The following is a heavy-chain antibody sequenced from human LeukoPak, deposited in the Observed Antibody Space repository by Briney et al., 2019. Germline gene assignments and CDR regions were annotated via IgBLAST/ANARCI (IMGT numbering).Heavy chain of an antibody. Sequence: GGSLRLSRAASGFTFSSYAMHWVRQAPGKGLEWVAVISYDGSNKYYADSVKGRFTISRDNSKNTLYLQMNSLRAEDTAVYYCARARIAAAGQDYMDVWGKGTTVTVSS. V-gene: IGHV3-30-3*01. CDR3: ARARIAAAGQDYMDV. D-gene: IGHD6-13*01. J-gene: IGHJ6*03. CDR1: GFTFSSYA. CDR2: ISYDGSNK.